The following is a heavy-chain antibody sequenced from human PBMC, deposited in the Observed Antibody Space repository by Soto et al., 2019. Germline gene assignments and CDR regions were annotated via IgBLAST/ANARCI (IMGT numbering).Heavy chain of an antibody. V-gene: IGHV1-18*01. Sequence: ASVKVSCKASGYTFTSYGISWVRQAPGQGLEWMGWINAYNGSTNYAQKFQGRVTMTRDTSISTAYMELSRLRSDDTAVYYCARGSSSGTNYYYYYGMDVWGQGTTVTVSS. D-gene: IGHD6-6*01. J-gene: IGHJ6*02. CDR3: ARGSSSGTNYYYYYGMDV. CDR1: GYTFTSYG. CDR2: INAYNGST.